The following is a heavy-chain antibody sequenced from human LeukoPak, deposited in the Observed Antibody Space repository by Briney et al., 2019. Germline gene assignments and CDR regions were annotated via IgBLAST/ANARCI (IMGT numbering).Heavy chain of an antibody. D-gene: IGHD2-21*02. CDR1: GYSFTTHW. CDR3: ARWVTADRGKKDAFDI. Sequence: GESLKISCKASGYSFTTHWIGWLRQLPGKGLGWMGIIFPADSSTRYSPSFQGQLSVSADKSMTTGCLQWSSLKASDTAMYFCARWVTADRGKKDAFDIWGEGTMVTVSS. J-gene: IGHJ3*02. V-gene: IGHV5-51*01. CDR2: IFPADSST.